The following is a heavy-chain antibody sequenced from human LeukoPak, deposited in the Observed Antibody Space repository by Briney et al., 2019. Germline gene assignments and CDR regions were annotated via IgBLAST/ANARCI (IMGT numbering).Heavy chain of an antibody. CDR3: VKDARIMITFGGVIVDY. V-gene: IGHV3-21*01. D-gene: IGHD3-16*02. J-gene: IGHJ4*02. Sequence: PGGSLRLSCAASGFTFSSYSMNWVRQAPGKGLEWVSSISSSSSYIYYADSVKGRFTISRDNAKNSLYLQMNSLRAEDTAVYYCVKDARIMITFGGVIVDYWGQGTLVTVSS. CDR2: ISSSSSYI. CDR1: GFTFSSYS.